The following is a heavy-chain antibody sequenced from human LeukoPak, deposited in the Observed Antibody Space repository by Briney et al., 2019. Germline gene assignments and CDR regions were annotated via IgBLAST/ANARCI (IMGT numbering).Heavy chain of an antibody. D-gene: IGHD6-13*01. CDR1: GGSFSGYY. CDR2: IYHSGST. V-gene: IGHV4-34*01. CDR3: ARKGSSTWYTYWFDP. J-gene: IGHJ5*02. Sequence: PSETLSLTCAVYGGSFSGYYWSWIRQTPGKGLEWIGEIYHSGSTNYDSSLKSRVTILIDQSKNQFSLKMIPLTAADTAVYYCARKGSSTWYTYWFDPWGQGTLVTVSS.